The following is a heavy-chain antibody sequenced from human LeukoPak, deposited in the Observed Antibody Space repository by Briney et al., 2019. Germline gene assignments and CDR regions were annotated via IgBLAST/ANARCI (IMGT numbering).Heavy chain of an antibody. CDR2: MNPNSGNT. D-gene: IGHD3-10*01. Sequence: GASVKVSCKASGYTFTSYDINWVRQATGQGLEWMGWMNPNSGNTGYAQKFQGRVTMTRNTSMSTAYMELSSLRSEDTAVYYCAREGSGSYERPTWFDPWGQGTLVTVSS. V-gene: IGHV1-8*01. J-gene: IGHJ5*02. CDR1: GYTFTSYD. CDR3: AREGSGSYERPTWFDP.